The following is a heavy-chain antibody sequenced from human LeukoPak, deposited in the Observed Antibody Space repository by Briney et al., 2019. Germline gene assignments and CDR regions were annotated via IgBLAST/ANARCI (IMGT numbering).Heavy chain of an antibody. CDR2: INAGDGNT. Sequence: GASVKVSCKASGYMFTTYAIHWVRQAPGQRLEWMGWINAGDGNTKYSQNFQARVTMTRDTSASTAYMELSSLRSEDTAVYYYAREVASLVRGINGLDFWGQGTLVTVSS. J-gene: IGHJ4*02. CDR3: AREVASLVRGINGLDF. CDR1: GYMFTTYA. V-gene: IGHV1-3*01. D-gene: IGHD3-10*01.